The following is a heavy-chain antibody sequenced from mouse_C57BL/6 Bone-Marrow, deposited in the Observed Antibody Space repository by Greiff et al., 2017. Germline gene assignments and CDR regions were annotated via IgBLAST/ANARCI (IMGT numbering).Heavy chain of an antibody. Sequence: QVQLQQSGAELVRPGTSVKVSCKASGYAFTNYLIEWVKQRPGQGLAWIGVINPGSGGTNYNEKFKGKATLTADKSSSTAYMQLSSLTSEDSAVYFYASGYYDSSYWYFDVWGKGTTVTVSS. J-gene: IGHJ1*03. CDR1: GYAFTNYL. CDR3: ASGYYDSSYWYFDV. V-gene: IGHV1-54*01. CDR2: INPGSGGT. D-gene: IGHD1-1*01.